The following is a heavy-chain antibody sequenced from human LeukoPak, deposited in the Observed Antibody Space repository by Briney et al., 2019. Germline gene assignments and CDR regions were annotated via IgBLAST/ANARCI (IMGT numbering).Heavy chain of an antibody. V-gene: IGHV3-15*01. CDR1: GFTFSNAW. D-gene: IGHD2-2*01. CDR3: TTGVISSSTSYFDY. Sequence: GGSLRLSCAASGFTFSNAWMSWVRQDPGKGLEWVGRIKSKTDGGTADYAAPVKGRFTISRDDSKNTLYLQMNSLKTEDTDVYYCTTGVISSSTSYFDYWGQGTLVTVSS. J-gene: IGHJ4*02. CDR2: IKSKTDGGTA.